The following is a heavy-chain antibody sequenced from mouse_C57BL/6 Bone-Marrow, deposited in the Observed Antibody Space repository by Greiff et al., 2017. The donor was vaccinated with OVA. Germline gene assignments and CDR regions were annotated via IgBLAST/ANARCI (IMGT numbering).Heavy chain of an antibody. CDR3: ANEDNSNQGCAMDY. CDR2: IDPSDSYT. CDR1: GYTFTSYW. V-gene: IGHV1-59*01. J-gene: IGHJ4*01. D-gene: IGHD2-5*01. Sequence: QVQLQQPGAELVRPGTSVKLSCKASGYTFTSYWMHWVKQRPGQGLEWIGVIDPSDSYTNYNQKFKGKATLTVDTSSSTAYMQLSSLTSEDSADYYWANEDNSNQGCAMDYWGQGTSVTVSS.